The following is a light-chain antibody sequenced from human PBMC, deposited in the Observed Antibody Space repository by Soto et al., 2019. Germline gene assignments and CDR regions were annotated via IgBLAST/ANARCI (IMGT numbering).Light chain of an antibody. CDR2: LGS. CDR3: LQAVQIRVE. CDR1: QSLLHSNGYNY. Sequence: DSVMTQSPLSLSVTPGEPASISCRSSQSLLHSNGYNYLDWYLQRPGQSPQLLIYLGSHRASGVPDRFSGSGSGTDFTLKISRVEAEDVGVYYCLQAVQIRVEFGQWTKLQI. V-gene: IGKV2-28*01. J-gene: IGKJ1*01.